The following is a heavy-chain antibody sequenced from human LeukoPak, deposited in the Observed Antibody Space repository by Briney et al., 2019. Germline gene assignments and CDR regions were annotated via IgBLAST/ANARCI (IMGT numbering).Heavy chain of an antibody. J-gene: IGHJ4*02. D-gene: IGHD2-21*02. CDR1: NGSISSGGYS. V-gene: IGHV4-30-2*01. Sequence: PSETLSLTCAVSNGSISSGGYSWSWIRHPPGKGLEFIGYIYHSGSTYYNPSLKSRGTISVDRSKNQFSLNLNSVTAADTAVYYCARGRRGDYYFDYWGQGTLVTVSS. CDR3: ARGRRGDYYFDY. CDR2: IYHSGST.